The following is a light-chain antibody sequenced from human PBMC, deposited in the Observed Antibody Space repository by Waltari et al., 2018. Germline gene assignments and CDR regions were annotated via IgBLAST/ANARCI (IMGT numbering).Light chain of an antibody. Sequence: QSALTQPASVSGSPGQSNTVSCPGASSDAGSYALVCCYQQHPGKAPKLIIYEGKKRPSGVSNRFSGFKSGNTASLTISGLQAEDEAEYYCSSNAGRGIVFGGGTKLTVL. CDR1: SSDAGSYAL. J-gene: IGLJ2*01. CDR2: EGK. V-gene: IGLV2-23*01. CDR3: SSNAGRGIV.